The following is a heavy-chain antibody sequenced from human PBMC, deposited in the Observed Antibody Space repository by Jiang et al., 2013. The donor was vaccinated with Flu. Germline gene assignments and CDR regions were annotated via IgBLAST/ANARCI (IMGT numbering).Heavy chain of an antibody. V-gene: IGHV5-51*01. J-gene: IGHJ4*02. Sequence: YSPSFQGQVTISADKSISTAYLQWSSLKASDTAMYYCARQTPPGESDYWGQGTLVTVSS. CDR3: ARQTPPGESDY.